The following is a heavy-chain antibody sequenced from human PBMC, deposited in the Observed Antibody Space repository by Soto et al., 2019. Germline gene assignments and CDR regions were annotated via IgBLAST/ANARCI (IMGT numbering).Heavy chain of an antibody. CDR3: ARGDCSGGSCHIGMDV. D-gene: IGHD2-15*01. Sequence: RLAHRQGLEWMGGIIPIFGTANYAQKFQGRVTITADKSTSTAYMELSSLRSEDTAVYYCARGDCSGGSCHIGMDVWGQGTKVTVSS. J-gene: IGHJ6*02. CDR2: IIPIFGTA. V-gene: IGHV1-69*06.